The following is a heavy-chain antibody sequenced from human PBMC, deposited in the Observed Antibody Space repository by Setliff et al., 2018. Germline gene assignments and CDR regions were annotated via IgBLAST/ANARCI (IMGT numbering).Heavy chain of an antibody. Sequence: PSETLSLTCTVSGHSISSGYYWGWIRQPPGKGLEWIGSIYHSGSTYYNPSLKSRVTMSVDTSKNQFSLHLTSVTAADTAVYYCARDLGHGGDSDYWGQGILVTVSS. J-gene: IGHJ4*02. D-gene: IGHD2-21*02. CDR2: IYHSGST. V-gene: IGHV4-38-2*02. CDR3: ARDLGHGGDSDY. CDR1: GHSISSGYY.